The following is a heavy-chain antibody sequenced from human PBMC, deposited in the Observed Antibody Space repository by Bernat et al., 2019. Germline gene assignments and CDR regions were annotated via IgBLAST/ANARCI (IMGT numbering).Heavy chain of an antibody. D-gene: IGHD6-13*01. J-gene: IGHJ4*02. Sequence: QVQLVESGGGVVKPGGSLRLSCTASGFTFSDYYMTWIRQAPGKGLEWVSYMSGSNIYTNSADSVKGRFTISRDNAKSSLYLQMDSLRAEDTAVYYCARAAAAGFFDYWGQGTLVTVSS. V-gene: IGHV3-11*06. CDR3: ARAAAAGFFDY. CDR1: GFTFSDYY. CDR2: MSGSNIYT.